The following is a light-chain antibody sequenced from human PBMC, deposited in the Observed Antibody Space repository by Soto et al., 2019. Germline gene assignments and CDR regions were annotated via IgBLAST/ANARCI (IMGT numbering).Light chain of an antibody. V-gene: IGKV3-11*01. CDR3: QHRTSRYT. Sequence: PGDRATLSCTASQSVNSYLAWYQHRPGQAPGLLIYDTFNRATGVPARFSGSGSGTDFTLTISSLEPEDFAVYYCQHRTSRYTFGQGTKVETK. J-gene: IGKJ2*01. CDR1: QSVNSY. CDR2: DTF.